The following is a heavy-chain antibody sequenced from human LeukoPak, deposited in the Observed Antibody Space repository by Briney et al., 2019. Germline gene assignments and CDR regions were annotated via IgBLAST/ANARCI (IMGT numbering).Heavy chain of an antibody. CDR1: GGTFSSYA. CDR2: ISGSSGST. Sequence: SCKASGGTFSSYAMSWVRQAPGKGLEWVSAISGSSGSTYYADSVKGRFTISRDNSKNTLYLQMNSLRAEDTAIYYCAKTRFRDYDFWSGPYFDYWGQGTLVTVSS. D-gene: IGHD3-3*01. V-gene: IGHV3-23*01. CDR3: AKTRFRDYDFWSGPYFDY. J-gene: IGHJ4*02.